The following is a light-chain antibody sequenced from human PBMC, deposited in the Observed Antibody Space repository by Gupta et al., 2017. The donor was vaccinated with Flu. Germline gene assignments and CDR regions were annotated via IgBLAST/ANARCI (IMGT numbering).Light chain of an antibody. CDR1: QSLLYNSNNENY. Sequence: DIVMTQSPDSLAVSLGERATINCKSSQSLLYNSNNENYLAWYQQRPGQPPKLLIYWASTQESGVPDRFSGSGSGTDFTLTISSLQAEDVAVYYCQQYYRSPPTFGGGTKMEIK. J-gene: IGKJ4*02. CDR3: QQYYRSPPT. V-gene: IGKV4-1*01. CDR2: WAS.